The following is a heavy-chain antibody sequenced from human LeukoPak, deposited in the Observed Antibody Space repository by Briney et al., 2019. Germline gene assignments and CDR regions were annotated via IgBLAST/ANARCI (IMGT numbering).Heavy chain of an antibody. CDR3: ARLDY. CDR2: TYYSGST. Sequence: SETLSLTCTVSGGSISSSSYYWGWIRQPPGKGLEWFGSTYYSGSTYYNPSLKSRVTISVDTSKNQFSLKLSSVTAADTAVYYCARLDYWGQGTLVTVSS. V-gene: IGHV4-39*01. J-gene: IGHJ4*02. CDR1: GGSISSSSYY.